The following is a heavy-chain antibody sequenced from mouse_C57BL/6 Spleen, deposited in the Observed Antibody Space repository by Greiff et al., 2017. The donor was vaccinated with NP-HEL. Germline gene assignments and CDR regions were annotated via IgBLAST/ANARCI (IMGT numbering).Heavy chain of an antibody. CDR3: ARGGPHAMDY. CDR2: IDPSDSYT. Sequence: QVQLKQPGAELVKPGASVKLSCKASGYTFTSYWMQWVKQRPGQGLEWIGEIDPSDSYTNYSQKFKGKATLTVDTSSSTAYMQLSSLTSEDSAVYYCARGGPHAMDYWGQGTSVTVSS. D-gene: IGHD1-1*02. V-gene: IGHV1-50*01. CDR1: GYTFTSYW. J-gene: IGHJ4*01.